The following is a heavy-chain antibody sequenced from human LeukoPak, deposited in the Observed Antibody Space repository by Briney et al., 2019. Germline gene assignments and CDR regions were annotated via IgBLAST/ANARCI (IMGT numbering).Heavy chain of an antibody. D-gene: IGHD3-22*01. J-gene: IGHJ4*02. CDR2: ISDSSTTI. V-gene: IGHV3-48*01. Sequence: GRCLSLACAAAAFTVIINGMGSGRQDPGGGLEWVSYISDSSTTIYYPDFGRGLFTLSRDNAQNSLYLQMDRLRAEDTAVYYCSGRDSLRFWGQGTLVTVSS. CDR1: AFTVIING. CDR3: SGRDSLRF.